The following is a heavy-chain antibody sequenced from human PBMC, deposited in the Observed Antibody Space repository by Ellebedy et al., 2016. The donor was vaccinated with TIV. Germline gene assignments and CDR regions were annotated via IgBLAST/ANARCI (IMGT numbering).Heavy chain of an antibody. CDR1: GFSLSSRGVG. V-gene: IGHV2-5*04. CDR3: VHLLSTVTPYWSFDL. Sequence: SGPTLVKPTQTLTLTCTFSGFSLSSRGVGVGWIRQPPGKAPEWLARVYWDTDRRYSPSLRSRLTITKDTSKDQVVLTMTNMDPVDTGTYYCVHLLSTVTPYWSFDLWGRGTLVTVSS. D-gene: IGHD4-17*01. CDR2: VYWDTDR. J-gene: IGHJ2*01.